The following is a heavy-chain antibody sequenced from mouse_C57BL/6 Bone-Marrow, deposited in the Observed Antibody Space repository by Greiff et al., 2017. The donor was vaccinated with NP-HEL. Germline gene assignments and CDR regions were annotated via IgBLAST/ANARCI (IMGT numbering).Heavy chain of an antibody. CDR1: GYTFTDYN. CDR3: ARAPIDYGNYFYAMDY. J-gene: IGHJ4*01. Sequence: EVKLLESGPELVKPGASVKIPCKASGYTFTDYNMDWVKQSHGKSLEWIGDINPNNGGTIYNQKFKGKATLTVDKSSSTAYMELRSLTSEDTAVYYCARAPIDYGNYFYAMDYWGQGTSVTVSS. D-gene: IGHD2-1*01. V-gene: IGHV1-18*01. CDR2: INPNNGGT.